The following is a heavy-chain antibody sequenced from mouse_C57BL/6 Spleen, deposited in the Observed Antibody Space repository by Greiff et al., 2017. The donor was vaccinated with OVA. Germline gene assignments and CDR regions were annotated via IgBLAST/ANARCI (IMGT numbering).Heavy chain of an antibody. J-gene: IGHJ4*01. CDR1: GYTFTSYW. Sequence: QVQLQQSGAELAKPGASVKLSCKASGYTFTSYWMHWVKQRPGQGLEWIGYINPSSGYTKYNQKFKDKATLTADKSSITAYMQLSSLTYEDSAVYYCARGDGKGKKAMDYWGQGTSVTVSS. CDR3: ARGDGKGKKAMDY. CDR2: INPSSGYT. D-gene: IGHD2-1*01. V-gene: IGHV1-7*01.